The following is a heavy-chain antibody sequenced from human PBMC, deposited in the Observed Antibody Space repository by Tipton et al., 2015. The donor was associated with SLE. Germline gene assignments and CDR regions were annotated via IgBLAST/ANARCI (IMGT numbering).Heavy chain of an antibody. V-gene: IGHV4-38-2*01. D-gene: IGHD2-2*01. CDR1: GYSISSGYY. Sequence: TLSLTCAVSGYSISSGYYWGWIRQPPGKGLEWIGSIYHSGSTNYNPSLKSRITMSVDTSKNQFSLKLRSVTAADTAVYYCARTLTSAQGFYFESWGQGTLVTVSS. CDR3: ARTLTSAQGFYFES. J-gene: IGHJ4*01. CDR2: IYHSGST.